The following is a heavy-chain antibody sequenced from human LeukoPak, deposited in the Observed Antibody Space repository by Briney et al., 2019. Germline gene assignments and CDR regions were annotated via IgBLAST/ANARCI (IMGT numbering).Heavy chain of an antibody. CDR2: IYPGDSDT. V-gene: IGHV5-51*01. CDR3: ARQNYDGSGYYWFDP. D-gene: IGHD3-22*01. CDR1: GYSFTSYW. Sequence: GESLKISCKGSGYSFTSYWIGWVRQMPGKGLEWMGIIYPGDSDTRYSPSFQGQVTISADKSISTAYLQWSSLKASDTAMYYCARQNYDGSGYYWFDPWGQGTLVTVSS. J-gene: IGHJ5*02.